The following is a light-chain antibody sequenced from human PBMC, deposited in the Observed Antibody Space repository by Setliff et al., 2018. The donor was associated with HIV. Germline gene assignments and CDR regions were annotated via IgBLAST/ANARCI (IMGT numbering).Light chain of an antibody. Sequence: QSVLTQPPSASGTPGQRVTISCSGSSSNIGSNTVNWYQQLPGTAPKLLIYSNNQRPSGVPDRISGSKSGTSASLAISGLQSEDEADYYCAAWDDSLNGLFGGGTQRTVL. V-gene: IGLV1-44*01. CDR1: SSNIGSNT. CDR2: SNN. CDR3: AAWDDSLNGL. J-gene: IGLJ3*02.